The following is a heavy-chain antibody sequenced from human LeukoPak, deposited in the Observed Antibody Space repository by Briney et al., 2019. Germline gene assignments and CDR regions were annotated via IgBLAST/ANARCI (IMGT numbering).Heavy chain of an antibody. CDR3: ASAGEPNSNYALPPDAFDI. CDR1: GFSISSYY. Sequence: SETLSRTGTGSGFSISSYYWVWMPQPAGKGLEGGGRIYTSGGTNYNPFLKSLITMAVDTSKNPSSLKLSSVTAADTTVYFCASAGEPNSNYALPPDAFDIWGQGTMVTVSS. J-gene: IGHJ3*02. V-gene: IGHV4-4*07. CDR2: IYTSGGT. D-gene: IGHD1-7*01.